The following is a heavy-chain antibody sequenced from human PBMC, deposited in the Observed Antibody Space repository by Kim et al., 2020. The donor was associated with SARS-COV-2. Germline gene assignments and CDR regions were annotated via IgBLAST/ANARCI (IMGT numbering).Heavy chain of an antibody. Sequence: GGSLRLSCAASGFTFTTYAMTWVRQAPGKGLEWVSTISGSGDTTYYADSVKGRFTISKDNFENTLFLQMDSLRAEDTALYYCAKVGGRFCSSPSCYRFD. D-gene: IGHD2-2*01. CDR3: AKVGGRFCSSPSCYRFD. CDR2: ISGSGDTT. J-gene: IGHJ4*01. V-gene: IGHV3-23*01. CDR1: GFTFTTYA.